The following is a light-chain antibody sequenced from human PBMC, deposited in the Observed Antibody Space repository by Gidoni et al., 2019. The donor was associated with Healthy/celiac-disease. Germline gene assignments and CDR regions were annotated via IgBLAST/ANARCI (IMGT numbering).Light chain of an antibody. CDR3: RQYDNLPFT. CDR2: DAS. V-gene: IGKV1-33*01. J-gene: IGKJ3*01. Sequence: DIQMTQSPSSLSASVGDRVTITCQASQDSSNYLNWYQKKPGKAPKLLIYDASNLETGGPSRCSGSGSGTAFTFPISSLQPEDIATYYCRQYDNLPFTFGPGTKVDIK. CDR1: QDSSNY.